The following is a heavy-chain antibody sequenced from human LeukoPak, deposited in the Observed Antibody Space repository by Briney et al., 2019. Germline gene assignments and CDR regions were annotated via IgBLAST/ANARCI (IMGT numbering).Heavy chain of an antibody. D-gene: IGHD3-9*01. V-gene: IGHV4-59*05. CDR2: IYYSGST. CDR1: GGSINNYY. J-gene: IGHJ6*03. CDR3: ARQASSDYHGSIWDYYMDV. Sequence: PSETLSLTCTVSGGSINNYYWSWIRQPPGKGLEWIGSIYYSGSTYYNPSLKSRVTISVDTSKNQFSLKLSSVTAADTAVYYCARQASSDYHGSIWDYYMDVWGKGTTVTVSS.